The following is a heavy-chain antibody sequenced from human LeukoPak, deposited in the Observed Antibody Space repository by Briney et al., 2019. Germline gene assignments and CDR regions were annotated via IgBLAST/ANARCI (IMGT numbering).Heavy chain of an antibody. V-gene: IGHV1-69*06. Sequence: SVKVSCKASGGTFSSYAMSWVRQAPGQGLEWMGGIIPIFGTANYAQKFQGRVTITADKSTSTAYMELSSLRSEDTAVYYCARDNSVRDEAWWFNPWGQGTLVTVSS. J-gene: IGHJ5*02. CDR1: GGTFSSYA. D-gene: IGHD5-24*01. CDR2: IIPIFGTA. CDR3: ARDNSVRDEAWWFNP.